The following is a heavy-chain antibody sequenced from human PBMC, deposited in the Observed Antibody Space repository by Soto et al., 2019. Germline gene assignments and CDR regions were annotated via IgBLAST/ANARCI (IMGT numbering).Heavy chain of an antibody. J-gene: IGHJ5*01. V-gene: IGHV5-51*01. Sequence: SLKISCKGSGYSFITHWIAWVRQMPGEGLEWMGIINPADSDIRYSPSFQGQVTISVDKSINTAYLQWSSLKASDTATYYCTRPQSSGWYDFWGQGTLVTVSS. CDR3: TRPQSSGWYDF. D-gene: IGHD3-22*01. CDR1: GYSFITHW. CDR2: INPADSDI.